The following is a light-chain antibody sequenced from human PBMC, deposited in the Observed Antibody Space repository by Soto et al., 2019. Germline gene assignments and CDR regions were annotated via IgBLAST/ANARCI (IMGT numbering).Light chain of an antibody. J-gene: IGKJ5*01. V-gene: IGKV1-9*01. CDR2: GAS. CDR3: QQLNIYPPT. Sequence: DIQLTQSPSFLSASVGDRVSISCRASQGISSYLAWYQQKPGKAPKVLIYGASTLQSGVPSRFSGSGSGTDFTLTISSLQPEDFATYYCQQLNIYPPTFGQGTRLEIK. CDR1: QGISSY.